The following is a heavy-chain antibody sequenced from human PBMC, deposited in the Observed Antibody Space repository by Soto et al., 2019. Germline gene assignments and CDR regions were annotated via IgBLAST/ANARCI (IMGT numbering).Heavy chain of an antibody. J-gene: IGHJ3*02. CDR2: IYWDGEK. CDR3: ARRQSIMIRGANAFDI. CDR1: GFALITTGAG. V-gene: IGHV2-5*02. Sequence: QITLKESGPTLVQPTQTPTLTCSFSGFALITTGAGVGWIRQPPGKAPEWLALIYWDGEKRYSPALKSRLTITKDSSKNQVVLTMTNMDPVDTATYYCARRQSIMIRGANAFDIWGQGTFLSVSS. D-gene: IGHD3-10*01.